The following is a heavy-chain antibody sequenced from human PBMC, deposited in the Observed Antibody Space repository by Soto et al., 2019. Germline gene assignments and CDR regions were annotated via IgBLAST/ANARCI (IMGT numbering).Heavy chain of an antibody. CDR1: GGSINTYY. J-gene: IGHJ3*02. CDR2: IYSIGST. D-gene: IGHD4-17*01. V-gene: IGHV4-4*07. CDR3: ARDSMTTVMGDDAFDI. Sequence: PSETLSLTCTVSGGSINTYYWSWIRQSAGKGLEWIGRIYSIGSTRYNPSLQSRLTMSVDTSKSQFSLRLSSVTAADTAIYYCARDSMTTVMGDDAFDIWGQGTMVTVS.